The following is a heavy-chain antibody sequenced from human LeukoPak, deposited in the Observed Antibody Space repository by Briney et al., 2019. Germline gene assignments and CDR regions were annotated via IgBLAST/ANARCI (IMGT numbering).Heavy chain of an antibody. CDR2: INPKSGGT. V-gene: IGHV1-2*02. CDR3: ARGGAWGVREVDY. Sequence: ASVKVSCKASAYTFIAYYMHWVRQAPGQGLEWMGWINPKSGGTKYAEKFQGRVTMTRDTSISTAYMDLSRLTSDDTAVYYCARGGAWGVREVDYWGQGSLVTVSS. J-gene: IGHJ4*02. CDR1: AYTFIAYY. D-gene: IGHD3-10*01.